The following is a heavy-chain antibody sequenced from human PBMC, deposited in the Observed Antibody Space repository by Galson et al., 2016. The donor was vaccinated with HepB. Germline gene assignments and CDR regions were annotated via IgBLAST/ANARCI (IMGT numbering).Heavy chain of an antibody. Sequence: SLRLSCAASGFTFSSYGMHWVRQAPGKGLEWVALIWYGGSNRFYADSVKGRFTISRDNSKNTLHLQMNSLRAEDTAVYYCARSGSYSYAFDIWGQGTMVTASS. CDR1: GFTFSSYG. CDR3: ARSGSYSYAFDI. J-gene: IGHJ3*02. CDR2: IWYGGSNR. D-gene: IGHD3-10*01. V-gene: IGHV3-33*01.